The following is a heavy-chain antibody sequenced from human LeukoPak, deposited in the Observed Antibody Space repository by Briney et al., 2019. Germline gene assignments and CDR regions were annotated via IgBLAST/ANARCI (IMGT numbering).Heavy chain of an antibody. V-gene: IGHV3-30-3*01. CDR1: GFTFSSYA. Sequence: PGGSLRLSCAASGFTFSSYAMHWVRQAPGKGLEWVAVISYDGSNKYYADSVKGRFTISRDNSKNTLYLQMNSLRAEDTAVYYCATDVIAQGFDYWGQGTLVTVSS. J-gene: IGHJ4*02. D-gene: IGHD2/OR15-2a*01. CDR3: ATDVIAQGFDY. CDR2: ISYDGSNK.